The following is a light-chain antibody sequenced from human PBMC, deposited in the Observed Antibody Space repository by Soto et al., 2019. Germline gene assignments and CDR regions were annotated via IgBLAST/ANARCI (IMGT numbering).Light chain of an antibody. CDR1: SSDVGGYDY. Sequence: QSALTQPASVSGSPGQSITISCTGTSSDVGGYDYVSCYQQHPGKAPKLMIYDVTNRPSGVSNRFSGAKSGDTASLTISGLQAEDEASYYCSSCTSSTSYVFGTGTKVAVL. CDR3: SSCTSSTSYV. CDR2: DVT. J-gene: IGLJ1*01. V-gene: IGLV2-14*01.